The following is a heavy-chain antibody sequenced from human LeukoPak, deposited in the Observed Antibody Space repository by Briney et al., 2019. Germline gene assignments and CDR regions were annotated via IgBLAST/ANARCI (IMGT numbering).Heavy chain of an antibody. D-gene: IGHD7-27*01. CDR1: GFTFSSYG. V-gene: IGHV3-30*18. CDR3: AKSPGPVDYYMDV. J-gene: IGHJ6*03. CDR2: ISYDGSNK. Sequence: GGSLRLSCAASGFTFSSYGMHWVRQAPGKGLEWVAVISYDGSNKYYEDSVKGRFTISRDKSKNTLYLQMNSLRAEDTAVYYCAKSPGPVDYYMDVWGKGTTVTVSS.